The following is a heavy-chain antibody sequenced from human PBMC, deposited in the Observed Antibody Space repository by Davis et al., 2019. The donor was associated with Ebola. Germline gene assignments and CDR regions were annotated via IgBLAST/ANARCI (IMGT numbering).Heavy chain of an antibody. J-gene: IGHJ4*02. CDR3: ARAYSSGWPSVDY. Sequence: GGSLRLSCAASGFTFSNYAMNWVREAPGKGLEWVSGISGSGGTTYYADSVEGRFTISRDNSKNTLYLQMNSLRAEDTAVYYCARAYSSGWPSVDYWGQGTLVTVSS. CDR1: GFTFSNYA. V-gene: IGHV3-23*01. D-gene: IGHD6-19*01. CDR2: ISGSGGTT.